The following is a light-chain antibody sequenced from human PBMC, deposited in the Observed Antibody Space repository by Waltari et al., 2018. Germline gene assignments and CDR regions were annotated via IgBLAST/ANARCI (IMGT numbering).Light chain of an antibody. CDR3: SSYTSSSKV. J-gene: IGLJ1*01. Sequence: QSALTQPASVSGSPGRSITISCTGTSSDVVGYNYVSWYQQHPGKAPKLMIYDVRKRPSGVANRFSGSNAGNTASLTISGLQAEDEADYYCSSYTSSSKVFGTGTKVTVL. CDR1: SSDVVGYNY. CDR2: DVR. V-gene: IGLV2-14*01.